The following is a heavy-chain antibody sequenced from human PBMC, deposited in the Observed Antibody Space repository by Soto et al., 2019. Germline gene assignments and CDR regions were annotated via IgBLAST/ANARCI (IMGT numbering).Heavy chain of an antibody. J-gene: IGHJ6*02. CDR3: ARDPSYYGMDV. CDR2: INAGNGNT. CDR1: GYTFTSYA. V-gene: IGHV1-3*05. Sequence: QVQLVQSGAEEKKPGASVKVSCKASGYTFTSYAMHWVRQAPGQRLEWMGWINAGNGNTKYSQKFQGRVTITRDTAASTAYMELSSLRSEDTAVYYCARDPSYYGMDVWGQGTTVTVAS.